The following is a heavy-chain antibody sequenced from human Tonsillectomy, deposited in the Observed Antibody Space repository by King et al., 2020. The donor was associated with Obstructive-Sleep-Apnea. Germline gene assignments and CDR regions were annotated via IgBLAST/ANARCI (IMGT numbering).Heavy chain of an antibody. CDR3: ARDFIFAFDV. V-gene: IGHV3-48*01. CDR1: GFTFSSYS. Sequence: DVQLVESGGGLVQPGGSLRLSCAASGFTFSSYSMNWVRQAPGKGPEWVAYIGGSGSPIDYADSVKGRFTISRDNAKNSLYLQMNSLRAEDTAVYYCARDFIFAFDVWGQGTLVTVSS. J-gene: IGHJ4*02. CDR2: IGGSGSPI. D-gene: IGHD3-3*02.